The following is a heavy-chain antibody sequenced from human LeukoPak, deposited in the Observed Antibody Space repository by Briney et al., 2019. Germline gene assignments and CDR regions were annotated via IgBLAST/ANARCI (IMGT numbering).Heavy chain of an antibody. CDR2: IYTSGST. Sequence: SETLSLTCTVSGGSISSYYWSWIRQPPGKGLEWIGYIYTSGSTNYNPSLKSRVTISVDTSKNQFSLKLSSVTAADTAVYYCATYLDGSFDYWGQGTLVTVSS. CDR3: ATYLDGSFDY. D-gene: IGHD5-24*01. V-gene: IGHV4-4*09. CDR1: GGSISSYY. J-gene: IGHJ4*02.